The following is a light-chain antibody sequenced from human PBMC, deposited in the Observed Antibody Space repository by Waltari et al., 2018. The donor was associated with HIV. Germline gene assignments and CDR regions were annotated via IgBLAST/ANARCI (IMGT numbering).Light chain of an antibody. J-gene: IGLJ2*01. CDR1: SSNIGDNA. CDR2: SNN. V-gene: IGLV1-44*01. Sequence: QSVLTQPPSVSGTPGQRVTISCSGGSSNIGDNAVSWYQQFPGTAPKLLIYSNNQRPSGGPDRFSGSKSGTSASLAIRGLQSEDEADYYCATLDDSLNGPVFGGGTKVTVL. CDR3: ATLDDSLNGPV.